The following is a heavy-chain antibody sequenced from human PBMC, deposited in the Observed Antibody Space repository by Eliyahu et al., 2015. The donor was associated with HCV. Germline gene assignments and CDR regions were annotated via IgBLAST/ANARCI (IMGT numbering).Heavy chain of an antibody. CDR1: GFTFSSXG. Sequence: QVQLVESGGGVVQPGXSLRLSCAASGFTFSSXGXPWVRQAPGKGLEWVAVISYDGSNKYYADSVKGRFTISRDNSKNTLYLQMNSLRAEDTAVYYCAKDRKSSYDSSGYSPPWFDYWGQGTLVTVSS. D-gene: IGHD3-22*01. CDR2: ISYDGSNK. V-gene: IGHV3-30*18. J-gene: IGHJ4*02. CDR3: AKDRKSSYDSSGYSPPWFDY.